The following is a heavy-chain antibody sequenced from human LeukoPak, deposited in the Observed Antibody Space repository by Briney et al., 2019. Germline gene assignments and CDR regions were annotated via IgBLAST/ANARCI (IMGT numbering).Heavy chain of an antibody. CDR1: GFTFSSYS. V-gene: IGHV3-21*01. CDR3: ARGKYSSGWFDY. D-gene: IGHD6-19*01. CDR2: ITTSSTYI. J-gene: IGHJ4*02. Sequence: KPGGSLRLSCAASGFTFSSYSMSWDRQARGKGLEWVSSITTSSTYISYADSVSGRFTISRDNAKNSLYLQMNSLRAEDTAVYYCARGKYSSGWFDYWGQGTLGTVSS.